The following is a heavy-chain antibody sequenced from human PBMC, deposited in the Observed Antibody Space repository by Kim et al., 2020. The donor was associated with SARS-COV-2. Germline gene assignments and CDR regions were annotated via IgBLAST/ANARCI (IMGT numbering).Heavy chain of an antibody. CDR3: ARDGLFFYDRSGYFSVYAYYSGMDV. CDR1: GFTFSSYY. V-gene: IGHV3-7*01. J-gene: IGHJ6*02. Sequence: GGSLRLSCAASGFTFSSYYMSWVRQAPGKGLEWVANIKQDGSEKNYVDSVKGRFTISRDNAKNSLYLQMNSLRAEDTAMYYCARDGLFFYDRSGYFSVYAYYSGMDVWGQGTTVTVSS. D-gene: IGHD3-22*01. CDR2: IKQDGSEK.